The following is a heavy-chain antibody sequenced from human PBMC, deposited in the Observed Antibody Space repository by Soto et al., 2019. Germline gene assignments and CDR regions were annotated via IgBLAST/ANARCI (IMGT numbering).Heavy chain of an antibody. CDR1: GGSFSGYY. CDR3: VMELGGIDY. Sequence: QVQLQQWGAGLLKPSETLSITCAVYGGSFSGYYWSWIRQPPGKGLEWIGEINHSGSTNYNPSLKSRVTISVDTSKNQFSLKLCSVTAADTAVYYCVMELGGIDYWGQGTLVTVSS. D-gene: IGHD7-27*01. CDR2: INHSGST. V-gene: IGHV4-34*01. J-gene: IGHJ4*02.